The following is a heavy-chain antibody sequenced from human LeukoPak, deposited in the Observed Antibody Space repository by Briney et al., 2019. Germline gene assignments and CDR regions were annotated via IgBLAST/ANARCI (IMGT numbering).Heavy chain of an antibody. CDR3: ARDLTHEYRYGYFDY. V-gene: IGHV1-69*01. J-gene: IGHJ4*01. D-gene: IGHD5-18*01. Sequence: SVPDSCNGPVGTFTSDSISSGRQAPGQGLEYMGGLIPIFGTANYAQTFQGRVTITADESTSTAYMYMSTLRYEGTAVYYCARDLTHEYRYGYFDYWGQGTLVTVSS. CDR1: VGTFTSDS. CDR2: LIPIFGTA.